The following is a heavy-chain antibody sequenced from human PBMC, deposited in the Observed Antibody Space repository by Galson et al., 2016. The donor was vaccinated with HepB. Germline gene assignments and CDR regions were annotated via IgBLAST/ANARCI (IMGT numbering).Heavy chain of an antibody. J-gene: IGHJ4*02. CDR1: GYTFSDFY. CDR3: VRDLRISVTGTFSFAY. CDR2: INPNTGGT. Sequence: SVKVSCKASGYTFSDFYIHWVRQAPGQGLEWMGRINPNTGGTNYAQKFQGRVTLTRDTSINTSYMELIRLRSDDTVVYYCVRDLRISVTGTFSFAYWGQGTLVSVSS. D-gene: IGHD6-13*01. V-gene: IGHV1-2*05.